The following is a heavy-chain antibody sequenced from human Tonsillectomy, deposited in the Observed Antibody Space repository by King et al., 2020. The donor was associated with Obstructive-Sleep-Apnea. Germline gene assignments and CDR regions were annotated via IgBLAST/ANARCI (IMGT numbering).Heavy chain of an antibody. CDR3: VRLGPGYSYGFNWFDP. CDR1: GGSISTYY. V-gene: IGHV4-59*08. D-gene: IGHD5-18*01. CDR2: MDYSGST. J-gene: IGHJ5*02. Sequence: HVQLQESGPGLVKPSETLSLTCTVSGGSISTYYWSWIRQPPGKGLEWIGYMDYSGSTNYNPSLKSRVTISVDTSKNQFSLKLSSVTAADTAVYFCVRLGPGYSYGFNWFDPWGQGTLVTVSS.